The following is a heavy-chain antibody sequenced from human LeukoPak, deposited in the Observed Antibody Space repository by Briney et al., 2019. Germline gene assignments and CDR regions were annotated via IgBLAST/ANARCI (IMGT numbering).Heavy chain of an antibody. V-gene: IGHV4-34*01. Sequence: SETLSLTCAVYGGSFSGYYWSWIRQPPGNGLEWIGEINHSGSTNYNPFLKSRVTISVDTSKNQFSLKLSSVTAADTAVYYCARGHYYGILGYFDYWGQGTLVTVSS. D-gene: IGHD3-10*01. CDR1: GGSFSGYY. CDR2: INHSGST. J-gene: IGHJ4*02. CDR3: ARGHYYGILGYFDY.